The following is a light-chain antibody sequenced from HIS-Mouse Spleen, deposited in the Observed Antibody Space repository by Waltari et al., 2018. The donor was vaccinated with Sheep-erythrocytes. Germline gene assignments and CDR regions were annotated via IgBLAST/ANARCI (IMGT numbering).Light chain of an antibody. V-gene: IGKV1-9*01. CDR2: AAS. J-gene: IGKJ4*01. Sequence: DIQLTQSPSFLSASVGDRVTITCRASQGISSYLAWYQQKPGKAPKLLIYAASTLQSGVPSRFSGSGSGTEITLTISSLQPEDFATYYCQQLNSYPALTFGGGTKVKIK. CDR3: QQLNSYPALT. CDR1: QGISSY.